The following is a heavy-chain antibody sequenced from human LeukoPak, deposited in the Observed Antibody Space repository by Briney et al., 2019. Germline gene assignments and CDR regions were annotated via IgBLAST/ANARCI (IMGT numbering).Heavy chain of an antibody. Sequence: PGGSLRLSCAASGFTFSSYWMHWVRQAPGKGLVWVSRINSDGSSTTYADSVKGRFTISRDNAKNTLYLQMNSLRAEDTAVYFCARGSGWLYYFDYWGQGTLVTVSS. CDR3: ARGSGWLYYFDY. CDR2: INSDGSST. CDR1: GFTFSSYW. D-gene: IGHD6-19*01. J-gene: IGHJ4*02. V-gene: IGHV3-74*01.